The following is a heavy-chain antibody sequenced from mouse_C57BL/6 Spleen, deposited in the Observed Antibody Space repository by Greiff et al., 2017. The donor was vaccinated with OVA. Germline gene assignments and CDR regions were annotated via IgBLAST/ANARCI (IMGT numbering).Heavy chain of an antibody. Sequence: QVHVKQPGAELVRPGSSVKLSCKASGYTFTSYWMHWVKQRPIQGLEWIGNIDPSDSETHYNQKFKDKATLTVDKSSSTAYMQLSSLTSEDSAVYYCARDSSGGLFAYWGQGTLVTVSA. CDR1: GYTFTSYW. V-gene: IGHV1-52*01. CDR2: IDPSDSET. CDR3: ARDSSGGLFAY. J-gene: IGHJ3*01. D-gene: IGHD3-2*01.